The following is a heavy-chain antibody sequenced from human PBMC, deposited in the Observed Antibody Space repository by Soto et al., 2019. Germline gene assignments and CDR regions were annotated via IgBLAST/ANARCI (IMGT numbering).Heavy chain of an antibody. V-gene: IGHV3-30-3*01. CDR1: GFTFSSYA. CDR2: ISYDGSNK. Sequence: GGSLRLSCAASGFTFSSYAMHWVRQAPGKGLEWVAVISYDGSNKYYADSVKGRFTISRDNSKNTLYLQMNSLRAEDTAVYYCARDQEKDPYYYYGMDVWGQGTTVTVSS. J-gene: IGHJ6*02. CDR3: ARDQEKDPYYYYGMDV.